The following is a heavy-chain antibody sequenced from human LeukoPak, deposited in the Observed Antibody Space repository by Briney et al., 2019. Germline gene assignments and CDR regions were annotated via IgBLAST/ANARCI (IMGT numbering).Heavy chain of an antibody. Sequence: GSLRLSCAASGFTFSSYWMHWVRQAPGKGLVWVSAISGSGGSTYYADSVKGRFTISRDNSKNTLYLQMNSLRAEDTAVYYCAKVSEAGPMVRGVIDYWGQGTLVTVSS. J-gene: IGHJ4*02. CDR1: GFTFSSYW. V-gene: IGHV3-23*01. CDR3: AKVSEAGPMVRGVIDY. D-gene: IGHD3-10*01. CDR2: ISGSGGST.